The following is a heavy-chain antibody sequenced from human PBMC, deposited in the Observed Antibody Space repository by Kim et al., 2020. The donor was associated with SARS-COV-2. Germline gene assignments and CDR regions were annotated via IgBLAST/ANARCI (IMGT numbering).Heavy chain of an antibody. D-gene: IGHD6-19*01. J-gene: IGHJ4*02. V-gene: IGHV1-69*04. CDR2: IVPIVEIA. CDR3: AKSHCGYSSGQLDY. CDR1: GGTLRDYA. Sequence: SVKVSCKTSGGTLRDYAINWVRRVPGQGLEWMGRIVPIVEIAKYAQKFQGRVTITSDKSTGTVYLELSSLRSDDTAVYYCAKSHCGYSSGQLDYWGQGNLVTVSS.